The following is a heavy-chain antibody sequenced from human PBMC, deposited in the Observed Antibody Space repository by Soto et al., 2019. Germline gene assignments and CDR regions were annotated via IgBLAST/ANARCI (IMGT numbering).Heavy chain of an antibody. Sequence: SGPTLVNPTQTLTLTCTVSGFSLTTGGMTLGWVRQPPGEAPEWIAPARQYSPSLQRRLTFTQDASKNQVVLTMTDVDPADTGTYYCTLRHDSSKGPIYWGQGIQVTVSS. D-gene: IGHD4-4*01. CDR1: GFSLTTGGMT. V-gene: IGHV2-5*01. CDR3: TLRHDSSKGPIY. J-gene: IGHJ4*02. CDR2: AR.